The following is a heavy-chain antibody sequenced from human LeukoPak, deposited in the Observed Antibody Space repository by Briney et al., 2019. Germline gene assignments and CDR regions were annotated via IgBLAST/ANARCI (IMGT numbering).Heavy chain of an antibody. D-gene: IGHD6-6*01. CDR2: IYYSGST. CDR3: ARDSGLYSSSSYYYYMDV. J-gene: IGHJ6*03. Sequence: PSETLSLTCTVSGGSISSHYWSWIREPPGKGLEWIGDIYYSGSTNYNPSLKSRVTISVDTSKNQFSLKLSSVTAADTAVYYCARDSGLYSSSSYYYYMDVWGKGTTVAVSS. V-gene: IGHV4-59*11. CDR1: GGSISSHY.